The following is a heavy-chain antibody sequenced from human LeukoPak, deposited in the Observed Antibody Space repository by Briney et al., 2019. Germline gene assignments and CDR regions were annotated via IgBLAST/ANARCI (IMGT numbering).Heavy chain of an antibody. CDR2: IWYDGSNK. V-gene: IGHV3-33*01. CDR3: ARDRAGYSSAFDY. D-gene: IGHD5-18*01. Sequence: RGSLRLSCAASGFTFSSYGMHWVRQAPGKGLEWVAVIWYDGSNKYYADSVKGRFTISRDNSKNTLYLQMNSLRAEDTAVYYCARDRAGYSSAFDYWGQGTLVTVSS. J-gene: IGHJ4*02. CDR1: GFTFSSYG.